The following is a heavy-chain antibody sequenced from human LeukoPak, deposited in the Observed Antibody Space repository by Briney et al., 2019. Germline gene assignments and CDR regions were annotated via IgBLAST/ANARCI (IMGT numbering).Heavy chain of an antibody. D-gene: IGHD3-22*01. V-gene: IGHV3-23*01. CDR3: AKVNAPDYYYDSSGYAFDI. Sequence: GGSLKLSCAASGFTFSSYAMNWVRQAPGKGLEWVSVISGSGGSTYYADSVKGRFTISRDNSKNTLYLQMNSLRAEDTALFYCAKVNAPDYYYDSSGYAFDIWGQGTTVTVSS. J-gene: IGHJ3*02. CDR2: ISGSGGST. CDR1: GFTFSSYA.